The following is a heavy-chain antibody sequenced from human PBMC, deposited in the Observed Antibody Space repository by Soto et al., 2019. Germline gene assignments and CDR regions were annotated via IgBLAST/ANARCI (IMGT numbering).Heavy chain of an antibody. Sequence: PSETLSLTCTVSGGSISSYYWSWIRQPPGKGLEWIGYIYYSGSTNYNPPLKSRVTISVDTSKNQFSLKLSSVTAADTAVYYCARDXRITIFGSSYYYYGMDVWGQGTTVTVSS. V-gene: IGHV4-59*01. D-gene: IGHD3-3*01. CDR1: GGSISSYY. CDR3: ARDXRITIFGSSYYYYGMDV. CDR2: IYYSGST. J-gene: IGHJ6*02.